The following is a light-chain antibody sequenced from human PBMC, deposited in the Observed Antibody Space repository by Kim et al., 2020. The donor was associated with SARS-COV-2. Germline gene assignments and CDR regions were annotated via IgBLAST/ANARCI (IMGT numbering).Light chain of an antibody. J-gene: IGKJ4*01. Sequence: SVGERCTITCRASQGISSFLAWYQQKPGKAPKLLIYAASTLQSGVPSRFSGSGSGTEFTLTISSLQPEDFATYYCQQLNSYPRLTFGGGTKVDIK. V-gene: IGKV1-9*01. CDR2: AAS. CDR3: QQLNSYPRLT. CDR1: QGISSF.